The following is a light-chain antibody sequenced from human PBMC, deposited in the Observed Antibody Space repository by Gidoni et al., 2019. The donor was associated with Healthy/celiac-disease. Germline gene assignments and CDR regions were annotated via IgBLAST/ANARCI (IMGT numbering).Light chain of an antibody. V-gene: IGKV3-11*01. CDR1: QSVSSY. Sequence: EIVLTQSPATLSLSPGERATLSCRASQSVSSYLAWYHQKPGQAPRLLIYDASNRATGIPARFSGSGSGTDCTLTISSLEPEDFAVYYCQQRSNWPPMYTFGQGTKLEIK. J-gene: IGKJ2*01. CDR2: DAS. CDR3: QQRSNWPPMYT.